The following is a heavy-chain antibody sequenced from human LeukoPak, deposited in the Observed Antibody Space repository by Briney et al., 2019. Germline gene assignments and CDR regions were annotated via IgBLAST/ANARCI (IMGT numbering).Heavy chain of an antibody. V-gene: IGHV3-11*01. CDR2: ISSSGSTI. J-gene: IGHJ4*02. CDR1: GFTFSGYA. Sequence: GGSLRLSCAVSGFTFSGYAMSWIRQAPGKGLEWASYISSSGSTIYYADSVKGRFTISRDNAKNSLYLQMNSLRAEDTAVYYCARDLVAHAYWGQGTLVTVSS. D-gene: IGHD2-8*02. CDR3: ARDLVAHAY.